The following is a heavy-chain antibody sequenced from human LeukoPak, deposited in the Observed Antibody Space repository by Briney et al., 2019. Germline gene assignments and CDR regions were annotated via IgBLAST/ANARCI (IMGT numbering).Heavy chain of an antibody. J-gene: IGHJ4*02. D-gene: IGHD3-3*01. CDR3: AKEYDFWSAPDY. CDR2: ISYDGRQN. V-gene: IGHV3-30*04. Sequence: GGSLRLSCAASGFTFSTYAMNWVRQAPGKGLEWVAVISYDGRQNYYADSVKGRFTISRDNSKNTLYLQMNSLRAEDTAVYYCAKEYDFWSAPDYWGQGTLVTVSS. CDR1: GFTFSTYA.